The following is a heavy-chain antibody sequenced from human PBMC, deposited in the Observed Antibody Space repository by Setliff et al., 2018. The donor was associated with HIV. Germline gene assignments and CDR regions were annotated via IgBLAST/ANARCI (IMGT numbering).Heavy chain of an antibody. V-gene: IGHV3-30*18. Sequence: PGGSLRLSCEASGFTFSSYGMHWVRQAPGKGLEWVAVISYDGSYKYYVDSVKGRFTISRDTSKNTLYLQMNSLRAEDTAVYYCAKDVYYDSSGYPIDVWGKGTTVTVSS. CDR3: AKDVYYDSSGYPIDV. CDR1: GFTFSSYG. D-gene: IGHD3-22*01. CDR2: ISYDGSYK. J-gene: IGHJ6*04.